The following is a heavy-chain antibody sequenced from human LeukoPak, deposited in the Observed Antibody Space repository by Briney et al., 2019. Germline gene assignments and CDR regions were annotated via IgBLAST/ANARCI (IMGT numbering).Heavy chain of an antibody. CDR1: GGSISSGGYY. D-gene: IGHD3-22*01. CDR2: IYHSGST. Sequence: SQTLSLTCTVSGGSISSGGYYWSWIRQPPGKGLEWIGYIYHSGSTYYNPSLKSRVTISVDRSKNQFSLKLNSVTAADTAVYYCASRIFMTVGNSAFDIWGQGTMVTVSS. CDR3: ASRIFMTVGNSAFDI. V-gene: IGHV4-30-2*01. J-gene: IGHJ3*02.